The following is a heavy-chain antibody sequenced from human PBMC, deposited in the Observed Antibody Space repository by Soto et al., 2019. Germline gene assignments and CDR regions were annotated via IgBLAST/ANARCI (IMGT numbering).Heavy chain of an antibody. CDR2: IIPILGIA. V-gene: IGHV1-69*04. Sequence: ASVKVSCKASGGTFSSYTISWVRQAPGQGLEWMGRIIPILGIANYAQKFQGRVTITADKSTSTAYMELSSLRSEDTAVYYCARDQKGICSGGSCPFDYWGQGTLVTVSS. D-gene: IGHD2-15*01. CDR1: GGTFSSYT. J-gene: IGHJ4*02. CDR3: ARDQKGICSGGSCPFDY.